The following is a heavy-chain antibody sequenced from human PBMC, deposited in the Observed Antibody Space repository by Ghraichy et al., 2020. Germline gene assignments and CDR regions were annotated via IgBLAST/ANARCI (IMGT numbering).Heavy chain of an antibody. D-gene: IGHD5-12*01. J-gene: IGHJ6*02. CDR2: IRSKAYGGTT. CDR3: TRAIVATIDPYYYYYYGMDV. Sequence: GGSLRLSCTASGFTFGDYAMSWVRQAPGKGLEWVGFIRSKAYGGTTEYAASVKGRFTISRDDSKSIAYLQMNSLKTEDTAVYYCTRAIVATIDPYYYYYYGMDVWGQGTTVTVSS. V-gene: IGHV3-49*04. CDR1: GFTFGDYA.